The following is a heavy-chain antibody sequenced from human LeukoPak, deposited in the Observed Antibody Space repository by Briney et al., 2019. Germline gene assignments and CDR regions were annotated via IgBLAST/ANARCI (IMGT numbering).Heavy chain of an antibody. CDR3: ARSRGRSYGN. J-gene: IGHJ4*02. V-gene: IGHV4-39*01. Sequence: SGTLSLTCTFTGGSISSSYFYWGWIRQPPGKGLEWIGTISYSGTTYYNPSLKSRVTISVDTSKNQFSLRLSSVTAADTAVYYCARSRGRSYGNWGQGTLVTVSS. CDR1: GGSISSSYFY. CDR2: ISYSGTT. D-gene: IGHD5-18*01.